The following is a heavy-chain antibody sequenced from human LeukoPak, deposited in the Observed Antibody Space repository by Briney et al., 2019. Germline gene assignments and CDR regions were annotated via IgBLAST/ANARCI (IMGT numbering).Heavy chain of an antibody. CDR1: GFTFSSYW. CDR2: ISSSSSYI. D-gene: IGHD5-18*01. V-gene: IGHV3-21*01. CDR3: ARVGYVDTAMATDY. J-gene: IGHJ4*02. Sequence: PGGSLRLSCAASGFTFSSYWMSWVRQAPGKGLEWVSSISSSSSYIYYADSVKGRFTISRDNAKNSLYLQMNSLRAEDTAVYYCARVGYVDTAMATDYWGQGTLVTVSS.